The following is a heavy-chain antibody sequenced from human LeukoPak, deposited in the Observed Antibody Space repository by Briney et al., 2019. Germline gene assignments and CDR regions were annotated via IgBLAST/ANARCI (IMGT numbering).Heavy chain of an antibody. D-gene: IGHD3-10*01. CDR1: GFTFSSYS. V-gene: IGHV3-21*01. J-gene: IGHJ4*02. Sequence: GGSLRLSCAASGFTFSSYSMNWVRQAPGKGLEWVSSISSSSSYIYYADSVKCRFTISRDNAKNSLYLQINSLRAEDTAVYYCASSTTGGHVNYGNEYWGQGTLVTVSS. CDR2: ISSSSSYI. CDR3: ASSTTGGHVNYGNEY.